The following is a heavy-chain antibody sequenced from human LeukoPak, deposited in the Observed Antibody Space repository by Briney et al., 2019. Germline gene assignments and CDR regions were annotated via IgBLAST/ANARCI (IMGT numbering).Heavy chain of an antibody. D-gene: IGHD3-10*01. CDR2: ISGSGGST. J-gene: IGHJ3*02. CDR1: GFTFSSYA. V-gene: IGHV3-23*01. CDR3: ARDINDAFDI. Sequence: GGSLRLSCAASGFTFSSYAMSWVRQAPGKGLEWVSAISGSGGSTYYADSVKGRFTISRDNAKNSLYLQMNSLGAEDTAVYYCARDINDAFDIWGQGTMVTVSS.